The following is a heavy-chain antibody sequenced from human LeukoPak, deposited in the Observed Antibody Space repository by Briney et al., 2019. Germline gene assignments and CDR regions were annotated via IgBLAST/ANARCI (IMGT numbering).Heavy chain of an antibody. J-gene: IGHJ5*02. V-gene: IGHV1-46*01. D-gene: IGHD2-8*01. CDR3: ARDRGADIVLMVYAPGWFDP. CDR1: GYTFPSYF. CDR2: INPTGGST. Sequence: AASVKVSCKASGYTFPSYFMHWVRQAPGQGLEWMGIINPTGGSTTYAQKFQGRVTMTRDTSTSTVYMELSSLRSDDTAVYYCARDRGADIVLMVYAPGWFDPWGQGTLVTVSS.